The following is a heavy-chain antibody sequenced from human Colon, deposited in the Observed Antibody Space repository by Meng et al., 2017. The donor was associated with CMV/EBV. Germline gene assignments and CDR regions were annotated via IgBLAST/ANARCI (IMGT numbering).Heavy chain of an antibody. CDR2: IYPGDSDT. CDR3: ARLQYFDSSGRDALNI. V-gene: IGHV5-51*01. J-gene: IGHJ3*02. Sequence: GESLKISCQGSGSSFSTYWIAWVRQVPGQGLEWMGIIYPGDSDTRYSPSFEGHVTISADKSISTAYLQWSSLKASDTAMYYCARLQYFDSSGRDALNIWGQGTMVTVSS. CDR1: GSSFSTYW. D-gene: IGHD3-22*01.